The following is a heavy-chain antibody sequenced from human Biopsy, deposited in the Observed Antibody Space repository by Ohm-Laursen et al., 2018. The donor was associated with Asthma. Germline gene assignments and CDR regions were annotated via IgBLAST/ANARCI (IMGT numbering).Heavy chain of an antibody. CDR3: ARGVDRVTGLLDHFDS. CDR2: VYYSGST. V-gene: IGHV4-59*01. J-gene: IGHJ4*02. Sequence: PGTLSLTCSVSGGSINNFYWSWIRQPPGKGLESTGHVYYSGSTNYNPSLKSRVTISIDASKNQFSLKLTSVTAADTAVYYCARGVDRVTGLLDHFDSWGQGTLVTVSS. D-gene: IGHD2-21*02. CDR1: GGSINNFY.